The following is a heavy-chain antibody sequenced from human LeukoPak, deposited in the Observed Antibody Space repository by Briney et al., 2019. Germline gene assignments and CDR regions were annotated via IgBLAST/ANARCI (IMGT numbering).Heavy chain of an antibody. CDR2: INTNTGNP. CDR3: ARRDHSGSYQISPGDFDY. J-gene: IGHJ4*02. Sequence: ASVKVSCKAFGYTFTSNYMHWVRQAPGQGLEWMGGINTNTGNPTYAQGFTGRFVFSLDTSVSTAYLQISSLKAEDTAVYYCARRDHSGSYQISPGDFDYWGQGTLVTVSS. D-gene: IGHD1-26*01. CDR1: GYTFTSNY. V-gene: IGHV7-4-1*02.